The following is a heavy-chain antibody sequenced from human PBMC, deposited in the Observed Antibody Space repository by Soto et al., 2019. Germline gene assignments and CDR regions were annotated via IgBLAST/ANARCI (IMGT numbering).Heavy chain of an antibody. CDR3: ARAEGGSYDFWSGYSDNWFDH. CDR2: INSDGSST. J-gene: IGHJ5*02. CDR1: GFTFSDYW. Sequence: GSLRLSCAASGFTFSDYWMHWVRQAPGKGLVWVSRINSDGSSTNYADSVKGRFTISRDNAKNTLYLQMNSLRAEDTAVYYCARAEGGSYDFWSGYSDNWFDHWGQGTLVTVSS. D-gene: IGHD3-3*01. V-gene: IGHV3-74*01.